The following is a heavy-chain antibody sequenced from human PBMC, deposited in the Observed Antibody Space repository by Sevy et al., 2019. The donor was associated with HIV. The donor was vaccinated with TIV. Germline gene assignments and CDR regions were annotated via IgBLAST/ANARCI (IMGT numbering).Heavy chain of an antibody. J-gene: IGHJ4*02. CDR2: IKQDGSEK. CDR1: GFTFSSYW. D-gene: IGHD3-10*01. CDR3: ARDLYGSGHFDY. Sequence: GGSLRLSCAASGFTFSSYWMSWDRQAPGKGLEWVANIKQDGSEKYYVDSVKGRFTISSDNAKNSQYLQMNSLRAEDTAVYYCARDLYGSGHFDYWGQGTLVTVSS. V-gene: IGHV3-7*01.